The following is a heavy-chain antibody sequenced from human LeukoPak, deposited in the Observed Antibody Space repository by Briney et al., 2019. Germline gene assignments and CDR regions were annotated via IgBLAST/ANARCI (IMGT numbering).Heavy chain of an antibody. CDR2: IKQNGDVK. D-gene: IGHD1-26*01. Sequence: GGSLRLSCAASGFTFSSYWMNWLRQAPGKGLEWVANIKQNGDVKYYVDSVKGRFTISRDNAKNSLYLQMNSLRVEDTAVYYCARSGVGVKDYWGQGTLVTVTS. J-gene: IGHJ4*02. V-gene: IGHV3-7*01. CDR3: ARSGVGVKDY. CDR1: GFTFSSYW.